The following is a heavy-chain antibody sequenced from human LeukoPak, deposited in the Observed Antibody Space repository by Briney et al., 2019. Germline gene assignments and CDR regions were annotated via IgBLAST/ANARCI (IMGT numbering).Heavy chain of an antibody. V-gene: IGHV1-24*01. CDR1: GYTLTELS. D-gene: IGHD3-22*01. CDR3: ATLYNYDSSGYD. J-gene: IGHJ4*02. CDR2: FDPEDGET. Sequence: ASVKVSCKVSGYTLTELSMHWMRQAPGKGLEWMGGFDPEDGETIYAQKFQGRVTMTEDTSTDTAYMELSSLRSEDTAVYYCATLYNYDSSGYDWGQGTLVTVSS.